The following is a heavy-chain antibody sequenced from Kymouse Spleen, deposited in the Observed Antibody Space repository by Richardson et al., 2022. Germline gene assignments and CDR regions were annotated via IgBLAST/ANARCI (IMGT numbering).Heavy chain of an antibody. D-gene: IGHD1-7*01. CDR3: ARGPNWNYGDY. V-gene: IGHV4-34*01. Sequence: QVQLQQWGAGLLKPSETLSLTCAVYGGSFSGYYWSWIRQPPGKGLEWIGEINHSGSTNYNPSLKSRVTISVDTSKNQFSLKLSSVTAADTAVYYCARGPNWNYGDYWGQGTLVTVSS. CDR1: GGSFSGYY. J-gene: IGHJ4*02. CDR2: INHSGST.